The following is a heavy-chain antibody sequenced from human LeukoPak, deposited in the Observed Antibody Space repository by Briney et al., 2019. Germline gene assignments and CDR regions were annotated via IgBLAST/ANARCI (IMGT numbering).Heavy chain of an antibody. CDR1: GDSISSYY. CDR2: IYSSGST. Sequence: SETLSLTCTVSGDSISSYYWSWIRQPPGKGLEWIGYIYSSGSTNYNPSLKSRVTMSVDTSKNQFSLKLSSVTAADTAVYYCARYGGDYSNAFAIWGQGTMVTVSS. J-gene: IGHJ3*02. V-gene: IGHV4-59*01. CDR3: ARYGGDYSNAFAI. D-gene: IGHD2-21*01.